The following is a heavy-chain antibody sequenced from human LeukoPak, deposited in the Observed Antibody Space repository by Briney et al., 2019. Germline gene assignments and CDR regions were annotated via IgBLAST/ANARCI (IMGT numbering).Heavy chain of an antibody. D-gene: IGHD5-18*01. Sequence: GGSLRLSCAASGFTFSSYAMSWVRQAPGKGLEWVSAISGSGGSTYYADSVKGRFTISRDNSKNTLYLQMNSLRAEDTAVYYCAKDGRRGYSYGLNRHWFDPWGQGTLVTVSS. V-gene: IGHV3-23*01. CDR1: GFTFSSYA. J-gene: IGHJ5*02. CDR3: AKDGRRGYSYGLNRHWFDP. CDR2: ISGSGGST.